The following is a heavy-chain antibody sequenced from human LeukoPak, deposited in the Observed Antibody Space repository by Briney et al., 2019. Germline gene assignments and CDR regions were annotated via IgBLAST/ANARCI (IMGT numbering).Heavy chain of an antibody. CDR1: GFTFSSYG. Sequence: GGSLRLSCAASGFTFSSYGMHWVRQAPGKGLEWVAVISYDGSNKYYADSVKGRFTISRDNAKNSLYLQMNSLRAEDTAVYYCARRYSSSSGDYWGQGTLVTVSS. CDR3: ARRYSSSSGDY. J-gene: IGHJ4*02. CDR2: ISYDGSNK. V-gene: IGHV3-30*03. D-gene: IGHD6-6*01.